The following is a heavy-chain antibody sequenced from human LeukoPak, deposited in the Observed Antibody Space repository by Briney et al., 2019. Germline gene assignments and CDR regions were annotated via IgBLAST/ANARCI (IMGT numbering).Heavy chain of an antibody. CDR2: ISGDGGST. D-gene: IGHD6-6*01. CDR1: GFTFDDYA. CDR3: ASAARDFDY. V-gene: IGHV3-43*02. Sequence: GGSLRLSCAASGFTFDDYAMHWVRQAPGKGLEWVSLISGDGGSTYYADSVKGRFTISRDNSKNSLYLQMNSLRAEDTAVYYCASAARDFDYWGQGTLVTVSS. J-gene: IGHJ4*02.